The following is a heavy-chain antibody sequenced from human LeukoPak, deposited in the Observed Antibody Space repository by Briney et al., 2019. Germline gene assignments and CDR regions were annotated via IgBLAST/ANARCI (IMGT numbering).Heavy chain of an antibody. D-gene: IGHD3-3*01. J-gene: IGHJ6*02. V-gene: IGHV3-30-3*01. CDR3: AKEGSFGVV. CDR1: GFTFSSYA. CDR2: ISYDGSNK. Sequence: GGSLRLSCAASGFTFSSYAMHWVRQAPGKGLEWVAVISYDGSNKYYADSVKGRFTISRDNAKNSLYLQMNSLRAEDTALYYCAKEGSFGVVWGQGTTVTVSS.